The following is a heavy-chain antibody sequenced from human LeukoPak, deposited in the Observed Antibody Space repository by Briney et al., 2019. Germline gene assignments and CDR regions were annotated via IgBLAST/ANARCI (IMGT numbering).Heavy chain of an antibody. V-gene: IGHV3-49*04. J-gene: IGHJ5*02. Sequence: GGSLRLSCTASGFTFGDYAMSWVRQAPGKGLEWVGFIRSKAYGGTTEYAASVKGRFTISRDGSKSIAYLQMNSLKTEDTAVYYCTREATYYDYVWGSYRNWFDPWGQGTLVTVS. D-gene: IGHD3-16*02. CDR1: GFTFGDYA. CDR2: IRSKAYGGTT. CDR3: TREATYYDYVWGSYRNWFDP.